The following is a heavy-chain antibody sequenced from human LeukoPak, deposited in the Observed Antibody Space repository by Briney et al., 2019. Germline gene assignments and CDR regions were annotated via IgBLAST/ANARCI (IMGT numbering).Heavy chain of an antibody. CDR3: ARAGYCSGGSCYPYYYYYYMDV. J-gene: IGHJ6*03. D-gene: IGHD2-15*01. CDR1: GYTFRDHY. V-gene: IGHV1-18*04. Sequence: ASVKVSCKASGYTFRDHYMHWVRQVPGQGPEWMGRINLYHGVTNYAQRLQGRVTMTTDTSTSTAYMELRSLRSDDTAVYYCARAGYCSGGSCYPYYYYYYMDVWGKGTTVTVSS. CDR2: INLYHGVT.